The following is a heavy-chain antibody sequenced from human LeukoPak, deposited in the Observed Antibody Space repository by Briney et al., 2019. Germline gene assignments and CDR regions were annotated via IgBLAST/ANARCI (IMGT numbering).Heavy chain of an antibody. J-gene: IGHJ4*02. CDR3: ARTLGIAVAGPYFDY. CDR2: VIPIFGTA. V-gene: IGHV1-69*01. Sequence: SVKVSCKASGGTFSSYAISWVRQAPGQGLEWMGGVIPIFGTANYAQKFQGRVTITADESTSTAYMELSSLRSEDTAVYYCARTLGIAVAGPYFDYWGQGTLVTVSS. CDR1: GGTFSSYA. D-gene: IGHD6-19*01.